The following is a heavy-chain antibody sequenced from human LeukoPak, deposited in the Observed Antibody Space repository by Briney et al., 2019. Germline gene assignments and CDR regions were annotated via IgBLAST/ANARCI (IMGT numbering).Heavy chain of an antibody. CDR1: GFTFSSYN. CDR3: ARPQASSSWTSIGGAFDI. D-gene: IGHD6-13*01. J-gene: IGHJ3*02. Sequence: PGGSLRLSCAASGFTFSSYNMNWVRQAPGKGLEGVSYISRGSSTIYYADSVKGRFTISRDNAKNSLYLQMNSLRAEDTAVYYCARPQASSSWTSIGGAFDIWGQGTMVTVSS. V-gene: IGHV3-48*01. CDR2: ISRGSSTI.